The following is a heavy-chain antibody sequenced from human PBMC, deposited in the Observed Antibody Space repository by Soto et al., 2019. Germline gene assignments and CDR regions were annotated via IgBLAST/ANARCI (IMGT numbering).Heavy chain of an antibody. D-gene: IGHD3-3*01. Sequence: HPGGSLRLSCAASGFTFSSYGMHWVRQAPGKGLEWVAVISYDGSNKYYADSVKGRFTISRDNSKNTLYLQMNSLRAEDTAVYYCAKDQDRSQGVFGVQYITYGMDVWGQGTTVTVSS. J-gene: IGHJ6*02. CDR2: ISYDGSNK. CDR1: GFTFSSYG. CDR3: AKDQDRSQGVFGVQYITYGMDV. V-gene: IGHV3-30*18.